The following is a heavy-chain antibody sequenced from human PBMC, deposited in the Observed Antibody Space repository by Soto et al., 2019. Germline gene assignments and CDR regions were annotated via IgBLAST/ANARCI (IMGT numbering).Heavy chain of an antibody. CDR2: IYYSGST. CDR1: GGSISSGGYY. J-gene: IGHJ4*02. V-gene: IGHV4-31*03. D-gene: IGHD2-8*01. Sequence: SETLSLTCTVSGGSISSGGYYWSWIRQHPGKGLEWIGYIYYSGSTYYNPSLKSRVTISVDTSKNQFSLKLSSVTAADTAVYYCAGRAPMYGYGTNGVSDFGYWGKGNMVTVSS. CDR3: AGRAPMYGYGTNGVSDFGY.